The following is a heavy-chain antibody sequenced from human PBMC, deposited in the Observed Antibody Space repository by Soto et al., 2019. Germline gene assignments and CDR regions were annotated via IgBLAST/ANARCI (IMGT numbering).Heavy chain of an antibody. D-gene: IGHD2-21*02. V-gene: IGHV2-70*11. CDR1: GFSLSTSGMC. CDR2: IDRDDDK. J-gene: IGHJ4*02. CDR3: ARIRLESTVVTHTEHFDY. Sequence: SGPTLVNPTQTLTLTCTFSGFSLSTSGMCVSWIRQPPGKALEWLARIDRDDDKYYSTSLKTRLTISKDTSKNQVVLTMTNMDPVDTATYYCARIRLESTVVTHTEHFDYWGQGTLVTVSS.